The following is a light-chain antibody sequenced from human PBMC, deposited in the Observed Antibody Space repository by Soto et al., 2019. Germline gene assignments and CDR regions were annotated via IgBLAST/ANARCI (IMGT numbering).Light chain of an antibody. V-gene: IGLV7-46*01. Sequence: QAVVTQEPSLTVSPGGTVTLTCGSTTGAVSSGHYPFWFQRKPGQAPRTLIYDTNNRQSWTPARFSGSLLGGQAALTLSGAQPEDEAEYYCLLSYSGARVFGGGTKVTVL. CDR2: DTN. CDR1: TGAVSSGHY. CDR3: LLSYSGARV. J-gene: IGLJ3*02.